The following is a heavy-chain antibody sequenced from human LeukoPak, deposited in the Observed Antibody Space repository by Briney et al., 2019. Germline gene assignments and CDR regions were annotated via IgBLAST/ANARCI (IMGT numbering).Heavy chain of an antibody. J-gene: IGHJ6*02. D-gene: IGHD6-6*01. V-gene: IGHV3-53*01. CDR3: AKDPGSIAAHYYYYGMDV. CDR1: GFTVITSY. Sequence: SGGSLGLSCAASGFTVITSYMSWVRQAPGKGLEWVSVIYREGTTYYADSVKGRFTISRDNSKNTLYLQMNSLRVEDTAVYYCAKDPGSIAAHYYYYGMDVWGQGTTVTVSS. CDR2: IYREGTT.